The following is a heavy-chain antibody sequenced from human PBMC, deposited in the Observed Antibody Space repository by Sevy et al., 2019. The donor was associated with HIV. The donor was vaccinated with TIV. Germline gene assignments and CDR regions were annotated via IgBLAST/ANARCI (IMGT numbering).Heavy chain of an antibody. D-gene: IGHD2-21*02. CDR2: IKQDGSEN. J-gene: IGHJ4*02. Sequence: GGSLRLSCAASGFTFSNFWMSWVRQAPGKGLEFVANIKQDGSENFYAYSVNGRFTISRDNAKNSLFLQMNNLRVEETAVYYCARDHPSTAPFDYWGQGTLVTVSS. CDR3: ARDHPSTAPFDY. CDR1: GFTFSNFW. V-gene: IGHV3-7*03.